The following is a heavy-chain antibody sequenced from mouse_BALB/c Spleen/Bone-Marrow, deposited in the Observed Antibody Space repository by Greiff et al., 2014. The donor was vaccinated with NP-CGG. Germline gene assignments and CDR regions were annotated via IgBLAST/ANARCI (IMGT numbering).Heavy chain of an antibody. CDR3: SRLRYDYDEAWFAY. D-gene: IGHD2-4*01. CDR1: GFSFSSYD. Sequence: EVQLVESGGDLVRPGGSLNLSCAVSGFSFSSYDMCWVRQTPDKRLEWVATIGSGGSYSYYPDSVKGRFTISRNNAKNILYLQMSSLKSEDTAMYYYSRLRYDYDEAWFAYRGQGTLVTVSA. CDR2: IGSGGSYS. J-gene: IGHJ3*01. V-gene: IGHV5-6*01.